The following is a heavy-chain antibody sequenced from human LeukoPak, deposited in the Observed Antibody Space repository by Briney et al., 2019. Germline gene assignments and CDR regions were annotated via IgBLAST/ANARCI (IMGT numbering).Heavy chain of an antibody. CDR3: ARESAAGLMYYYYMDV. CDR1: GGTFSSYA. J-gene: IGHJ6*03. V-gene: IGHV1-69*13. D-gene: IGHD6-13*01. CDR2: IIPIFGTA. Sequence: SVKVSCKASGGTFSSYAISWVRQAPGQGLEWMGGIIPIFGTANYAQEFQGRVTITADESTSTAYMELSSLRSEDTAVYYCARESAAGLMYYYYMDVWGKGTTVTVSS.